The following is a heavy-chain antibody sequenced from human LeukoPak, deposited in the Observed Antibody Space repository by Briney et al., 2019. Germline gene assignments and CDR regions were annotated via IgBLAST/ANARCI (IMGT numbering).Heavy chain of an antibody. D-gene: IGHD6-19*01. J-gene: IGHJ3*02. CDR1: GFTFSSYW. CDR3: AKVIFIAVAGTDPDAFDI. V-gene: IGHV3-74*01. CDR2: INSDGSST. Sequence: GGSLKLPCPPLGFTFSSYWMHWVRQAPGKGLVWVSRINSDGSSTSYADSVKGRFTISRDNAKNTLYLQMNSLRAEDTAVYYCAKVIFIAVAGTDPDAFDIWGQGTMVTVSS.